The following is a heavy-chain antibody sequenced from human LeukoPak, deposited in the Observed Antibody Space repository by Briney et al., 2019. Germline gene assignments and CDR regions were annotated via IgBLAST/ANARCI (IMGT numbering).Heavy chain of an antibody. CDR3: ARSGSGNYISY. V-gene: IGHV3-7*01. CDR2: IKQDGSKK. CDR1: GFSFSSYW. J-gene: IGHJ4*02. D-gene: IGHD3-10*01. Sequence: GGSLRLSCEGSGFSFSSYWMTWVRQAPGKGLEWVANIKQDGSKKYYVDSVKGRFTISRDNAKNSLYLQMNSLRAEDTSVYYCARSGSGNYISYWGQGTLVTVSS.